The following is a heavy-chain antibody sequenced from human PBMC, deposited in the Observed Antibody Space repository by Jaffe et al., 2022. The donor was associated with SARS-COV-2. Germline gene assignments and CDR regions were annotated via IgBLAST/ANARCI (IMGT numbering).Heavy chain of an antibody. J-gene: IGHJ3*02. CDR2: MNTDGSTI. CDR3: ARENSYAFDN. V-gene: IGHV3-74*01. Sequence: EVQLVESGGGLVQPGGSLRLSCAASGFTFSPYWMNWVRQAPGKGLVWVSRMNTDGSTINYADSVKGRFTISRDNARNTLFLQLSSLRADDTAVYYCARENSYAFDNWGQGTVVTVSS. CDR1: GFTFSPYW.